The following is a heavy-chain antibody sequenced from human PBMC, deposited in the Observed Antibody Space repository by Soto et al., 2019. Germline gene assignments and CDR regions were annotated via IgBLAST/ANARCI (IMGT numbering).Heavy chain of an antibody. J-gene: IGHJ5*02. V-gene: IGHV4-34*01. Sequence: SETLSLTCAVYGGSFSGYYWSWIRQPPGKGLEWIGEINHSGSTNYNPSLKSRVTISVDTSKNQFSLKLSSVTAADTAVYYCARVLTYDYGDSPHNWFEPWGQGTLVTVSS. CDR3: ARVLTYDYGDSPHNWFEP. CDR2: INHSGST. CDR1: GGSFSGYY. D-gene: IGHD4-17*01.